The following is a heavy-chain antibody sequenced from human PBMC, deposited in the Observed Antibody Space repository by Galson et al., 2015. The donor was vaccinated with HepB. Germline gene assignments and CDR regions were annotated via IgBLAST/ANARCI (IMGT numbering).Heavy chain of an antibody. CDR3: AREDATITVAALEY. CDR2: IWKDGSNK. CDR1: GFTFSRYA. V-gene: IGHV3-33*01. J-gene: IGHJ4*02. D-gene: IGHD6-13*01. Sequence: SLRLSCAASGFTFSRYAMHWVRQAPGKGLEWMALIWKDGSNKHYADSLKGRFRISRDNAQNTLFLEADSLRAEDTAVYYCAREDATITVAALEYWGQGVLVTVSS.